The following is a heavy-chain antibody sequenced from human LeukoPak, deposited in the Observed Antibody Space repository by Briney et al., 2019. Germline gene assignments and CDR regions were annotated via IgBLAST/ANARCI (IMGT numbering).Heavy chain of an antibody. D-gene: IGHD6-6*01. CDR2: IYTSGST. CDR1: GGSISSYY. Sequence: SETQSLTCTVSGGSISSYYWSWIRQPAGKGLEWIGRIYTSGSTNYNPSLKSRVTISVDKSKNQFSLKLSSVTAADTAVYYCARAGEQLGPRWFDPWGQGTLVTVSS. CDR3: ARAGEQLGPRWFDP. J-gene: IGHJ5*02. V-gene: IGHV4-4*07.